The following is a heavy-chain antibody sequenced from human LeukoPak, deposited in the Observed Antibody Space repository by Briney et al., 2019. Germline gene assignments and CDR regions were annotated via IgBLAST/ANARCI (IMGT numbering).Heavy chain of an antibody. J-gene: IGHJ4*02. D-gene: IGHD4-17*01. CDR1: GFSFISYG. CDR2: ISDDGRRK. Sequence: QPGGSLRLSCAASGFSFISYGMHWVRQAPGKGLEWVGVISDDGRRKDYADSVKGRFTISRDNSKDTLYLQMNSPRAEDTAVYYCAKRPSDYGDYVSYFDYWGQGTLVTVSS. V-gene: IGHV3-30*18. CDR3: AKRPSDYGDYVSYFDY.